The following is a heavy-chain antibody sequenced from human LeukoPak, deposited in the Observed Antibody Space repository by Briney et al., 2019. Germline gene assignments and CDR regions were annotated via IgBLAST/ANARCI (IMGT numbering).Heavy chain of an antibody. CDR2: ISYDGSNK. J-gene: IGHJ4*02. D-gene: IGHD2-2*02. Sequence: PGGSLRLSCAASGFTFSSYAMHWVRQAPGKGLEWVAVISYDGSNKYYADSVKGRFTISRDNSKNTLYLQMNSLRAEDTAVYYCARATPSVKYCSSTSCYTLGGYWGQGTLVTVSS. V-gene: IGHV3-30-3*01. CDR1: GFTFSSYA. CDR3: ARATPSVKYCSSTSCYTLGGY.